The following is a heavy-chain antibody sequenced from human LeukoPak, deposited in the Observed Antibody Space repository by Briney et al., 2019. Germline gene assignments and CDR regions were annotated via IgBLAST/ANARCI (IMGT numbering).Heavy chain of an antibody. CDR2: IYYSGKT. CDR3: ARARRDGYNMPLDY. V-gene: IGHV4-30-4*01. Sequence: PSETLSLTCTVSGGSISSGDYYWSWIRQPPGKGLEYIGYIYYSGKTYYNPSLKSRVTMSGDTSKNQFSLKLSSVTAADTAVYYCARARRDGYNMPLDYWGQGTLVTVSS. CDR1: GGSISSGDYY. D-gene: IGHD5-24*01. J-gene: IGHJ4*02.